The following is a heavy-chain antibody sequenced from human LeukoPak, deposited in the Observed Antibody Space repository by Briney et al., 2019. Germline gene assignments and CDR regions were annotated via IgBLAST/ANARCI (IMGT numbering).Heavy chain of an antibody. J-gene: IGHJ4*02. CDR1: GYTFTGYY. Sequence: ASVKVSCKASGYTFTGYYMHWLRQAPRQGLEWMGWINPNSGGTNYAQKFQDRVTMTRDTSISTAYMELSRLRSDDTAVYYCARRKGAAAGRLRYYFDYWGQGTLVTVSS. V-gene: IGHV1-2*02. CDR3: ARRKGAAAGRLRYYFDY. D-gene: IGHD6-13*01. CDR2: INPNSGGT.